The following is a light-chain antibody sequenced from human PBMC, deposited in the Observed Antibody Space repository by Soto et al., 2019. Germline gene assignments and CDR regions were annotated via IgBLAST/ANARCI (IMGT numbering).Light chain of an antibody. J-gene: IGLJ1*01. CDR3: SSYTSSSTLYV. CDR1: SSDVGGYNY. Sequence: QSVLTQPASVSGSPGQSITISCTGTSSDVGGYNYVSWYQQHPGKAPKLMIYEVSNRPSGVSNRFSGSKSGNTASLTISGLQAEDEGDYYCSSYTSSSTLYVCGTGTKATVL. V-gene: IGLV2-14*01. CDR2: EVS.